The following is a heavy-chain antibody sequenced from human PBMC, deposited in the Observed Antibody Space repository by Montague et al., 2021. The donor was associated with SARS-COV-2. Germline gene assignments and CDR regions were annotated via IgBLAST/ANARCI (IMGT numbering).Heavy chain of an antibody. CDR3: ASQCGDTEIRGGSDY. CDR1: GGSISTSDYF. V-gene: IGHV4-39*01. J-gene: IGHJ4*02. Sequence: SETLSLTCTVSGGSISTSDYFWGWIRQPPGGALEWIGSVFYTGTTFHNPTLQTRVTMSVDRAKNQFSMRMTSVTATDTDVYYCASQCGDTEIRGGSDYWGQGTLVTVSS. D-gene: IGHD3-10*01. CDR2: VFYTGTT.